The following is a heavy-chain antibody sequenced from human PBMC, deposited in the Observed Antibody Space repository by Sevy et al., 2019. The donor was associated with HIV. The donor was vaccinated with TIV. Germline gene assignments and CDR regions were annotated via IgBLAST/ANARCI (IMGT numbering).Heavy chain of an antibody. J-gene: IGHJ4*02. CDR3: ASGAYYYASRTENFDY. Sequence: GGSLRLSCAASGFTFSSYGMHWVRQAPGKGLEWVALIGYDGSSKYYADSVKGRFTISRDNSKNPLYLQMNSLRAEDTAVYYCASGAYYYASRTENFDYWGQGTLVTVSS. V-gene: IGHV3-33*01. D-gene: IGHD3-10*01. CDR2: IGYDGSSK. CDR1: GFTFSSYG.